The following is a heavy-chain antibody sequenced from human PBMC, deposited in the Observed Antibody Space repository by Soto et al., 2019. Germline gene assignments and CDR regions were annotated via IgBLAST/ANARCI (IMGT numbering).Heavy chain of an antibody. CDR1: GFTFSNYA. V-gene: IGHV3-23*01. Sequence: EVQLWEFGGGLVQPGGTLRLSCAASGFTFSNYAMNWVRQAPGKGLEWVSVISHNGASTYSADSVKGRFTTSRDNSKNALYLQMHSLRAEETAVYYCAKGKYSSGWYGRADVFDIWGQGTVVTVSS. CDR2: ISHNGAST. CDR3: AKGKYSSGWYGRADVFDI. J-gene: IGHJ3*02. D-gene: IGHD6-19*01.